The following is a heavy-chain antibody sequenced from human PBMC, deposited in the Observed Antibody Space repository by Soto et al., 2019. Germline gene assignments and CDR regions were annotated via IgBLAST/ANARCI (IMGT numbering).Heavy chain of an antibody. V-gene: IGHV4-30-2*01. D-gene: IGHD5-12*01. Sequence: QLQLQESGSGLVKPSQTLSLTCAVSGGSISSGGYSWSWIRQPPGKGLEWIGYIYHSGSTYYNPSLKRPVPKLIARSTTQFRRKLSSVTAAETAVYYCAAGGGLPRYYWGQGTLVTVSS. J-gene: IGHJ4*02. CDR3: AAGGGLPRYY. CDR1: GGSISSGGYS. CDR2: IYHSGST.